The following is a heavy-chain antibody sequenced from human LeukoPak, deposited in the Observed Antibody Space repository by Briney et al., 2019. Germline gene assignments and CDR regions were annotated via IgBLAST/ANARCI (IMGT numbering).Heavy chain of an antibody. Sequence: ASVKVSCKASGYTFTSYGISWVRQAPGQGLEWMGWISAYNGHSNYAQKLQGRVTMTTDTSTSTAYMDLRSLRSDATAVYYCATTNTGAFDIWGQGTMVTVSS. CDR2: ISAYNGHS. V-gene: IGHV1-18*01. CDR1: GYTFTSYG. D-gene: IGHD2-8*02. CDR3: ATTNTGAFDI. J-gene: IGHJ3*02.